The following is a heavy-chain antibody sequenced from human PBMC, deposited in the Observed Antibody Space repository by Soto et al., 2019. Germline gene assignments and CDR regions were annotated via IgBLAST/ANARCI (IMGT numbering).Heavy chain of an antibody. Sequence: QVQLVQSGAEVKKPGSSVKVSCKASGGTFSSYAISWVRQAPGQGLEWMGGIIPIFGTANYAQKFQGRVTITADESTSTASMELSSLGSEDTAVYYCARVETGTTRFRIDYYGMDVWGQGTTVTVSS. V-gene: IGHV1-69*12. J-gene: IGHJ6*02. CDR1: GGTFSSYA. CDR3: ARVETGTTRFRIDYYGMDV. CDR2: IIPIFGTA. D-gene: IGHD1-7*01.